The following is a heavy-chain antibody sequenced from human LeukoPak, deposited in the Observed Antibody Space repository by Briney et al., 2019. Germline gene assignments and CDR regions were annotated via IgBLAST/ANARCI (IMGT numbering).Heavy chain of an antibody. CDR2: ITGGSTTK. Sequence: GGSLRLSCAASGFTFSYYEMIWVRQAPGKGLEGVSYITGGSTTKNYADSAKDRFTISRDNAKNSLYLQMNSLRAEDTAIYYCARDGDIAVATAPYYFDYWGQGILVTVSS. J-gene: IGHJ4*02. V-gene: IGHV3-48*03. D-gene: IGHD6-19*01. CDR3: ARDGDIAVATAPYYFDY. CDR1: GFTFSYYE.